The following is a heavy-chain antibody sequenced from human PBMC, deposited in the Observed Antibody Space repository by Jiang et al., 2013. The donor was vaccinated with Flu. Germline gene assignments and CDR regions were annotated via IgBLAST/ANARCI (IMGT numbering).Heavy chain of an antibody. CDR2: INHNGIT. CDR1: GGSFSGYY. Sequence: KPSETLSLTCAVYGGSFSGYYWSWIRQTPGKVLEWIGEINHNGITNYNPSLKSRVTISVDTSKNQFSLKLSSVTAADTAVYYCARGYSYGSYYWGQGTLVTVSS. CDR3: ARGYSYGSYY. D-gene: IGHD5-18*01. J-gene: IGHJ4*02. V-gene: IGHV4-34*01.